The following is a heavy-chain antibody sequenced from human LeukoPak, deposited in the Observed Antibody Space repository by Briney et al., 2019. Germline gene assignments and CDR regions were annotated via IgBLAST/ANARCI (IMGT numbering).Heavy chain of an antibody. CDR2: IYHTGN. CDR3: ARELSGWLGNDAFDI. J-gene: IGHJ3*02. V-gene: IGHV4-34*10. Sequence: SETLSLTCGVYGGSFIGYHWTWIRQVPGKGLDGIGEIYHTGNNYNPSLKSRVTMSVDTSKTQFSLKLSSVTAADTAVYYCARELSGWLGNDAFDIWGQGTMVTVSS. CDR1: GGSFIGYH. D-gene: IGHD6-19*01.